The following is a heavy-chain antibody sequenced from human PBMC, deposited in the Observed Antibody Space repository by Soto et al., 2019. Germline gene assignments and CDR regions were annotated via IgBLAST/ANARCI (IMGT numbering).Heavy chain of an antibody. V-gene: IGHV3-74*01. CDR2: VDSDGSGT. CDR1: GITFRGYW. J-gene: IGHJ4*02. CDR3: ATVFEH. Sequence: EVQLVESGGGSVQPGGSLRLSCVASGITFRGYWMHWVRQVPGKGLVWVARVDSDGSGTSYADSVKGRFTISRDNAKNTLYPQMNRLRVEDTAVYYCATVFEHWGQGIPVTVSS.